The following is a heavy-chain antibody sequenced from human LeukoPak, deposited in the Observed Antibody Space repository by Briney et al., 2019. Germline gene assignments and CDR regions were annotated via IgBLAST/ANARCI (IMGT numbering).Heavy chain of an antibody. V-gene: IGHV1-18*01. CDR2: ISAYNGNT. D-gene: IGHD2-2*01. CDR1: GYTFTSYG. J-gene: IGHJ5*02. CDR3: ARHRYCSSTSCYFAEPGSNWFDP. Sequence: ASVKVSCKASGYTFTSYGISWVRQAPAQGLEWMGWISAYNGNTNYAQKLQGRVTMTADTSTSTAYMELRSLRSDDTAVYYCARHRYCSSTSCYFAEPGSNWFDPWGQGTLVTVSS.